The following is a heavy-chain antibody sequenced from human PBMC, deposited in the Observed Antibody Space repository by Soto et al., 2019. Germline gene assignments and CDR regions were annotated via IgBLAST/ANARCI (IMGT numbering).Heavy chain of an antibody. CDR3: AKDRYCSSNSCPVDY. CDR1: GFTFSSYA. Sequence: GGSLRLSCAASGFTFSSYAMSWVRQAPGKGLEWVSAISGSGCSTYYADSVKGRFTISRDNSKNTLYLQMNSLRAEDTAVYYCAKDRYCSSNSCPVDYWGQGTLVTVSS. D-gene: IGHD2-2*01. CDR2: ISGSGCST. J-gene: IGHJ4*02. V-gene: IGHV3-23*01.